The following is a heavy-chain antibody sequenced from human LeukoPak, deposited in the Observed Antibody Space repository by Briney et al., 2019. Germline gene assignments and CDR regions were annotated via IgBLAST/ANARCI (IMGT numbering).Heavy chain of an antibody. CDR1: GGTFSSYA. Sequence: SVKVSCKASGGTFSSYAISWVRQAPGRGLKWMGGIIPIFGTANYAQKFQGRVTITADESTSTAYMELSSLRSEDTAVYYCATPAGSSGWFHGWGQGTLVTVSS. V-gene: IGHV1-69*13. CDR2: IIPIFGTA. J-gene: IGHJ5*02. CDR3: ATPAGSSGWFHG. D-gene: IGHD6-19*01.